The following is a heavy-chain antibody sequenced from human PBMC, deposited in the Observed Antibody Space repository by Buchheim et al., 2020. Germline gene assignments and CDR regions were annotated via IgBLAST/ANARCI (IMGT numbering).Heavy chain of an antibody. CDR1: GITFGSYA. J-gene: IGHJ6*02. D-gene: IGHD3-10*01. V-gene: IGHV3-30*18. Sequence: QVQLVESGGGVVQPGRSLRLSCAASGITFGSYAMHWVRQAPGKGLQWVAAISYDESNKYYGNSVKGRFTISRDNSKNTLYLQMNSLKAEDTAVYYCAKDRGSGSYYPYGLDVWGQGT. CDR2: ISYDESNK. CDR3: AKDRGSGSYYPYGLDV.